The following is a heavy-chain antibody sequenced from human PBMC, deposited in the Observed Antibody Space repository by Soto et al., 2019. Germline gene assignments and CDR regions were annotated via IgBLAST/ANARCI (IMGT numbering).Heavy chain of an antibody. CDR3: ARGIATGQLDP. CDR2: INPDNGNT. CDR1: GYTFTRYT. Sequence: AAVKVSCKASGYTFTRYTMNWVRQAPGQRLEWMGWINPDNGNTKSSQKFQDRVIITRDTSASTAYMDLSSLRSEDTAVYYCARGIATGQLDPWGQGTLVTVSS. J-gene: IGHJ5*02. V-gene: IGHV1-3*01. D-gene: IGHD2-15*01.